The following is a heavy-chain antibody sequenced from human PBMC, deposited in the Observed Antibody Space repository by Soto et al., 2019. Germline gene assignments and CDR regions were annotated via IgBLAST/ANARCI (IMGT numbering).Heavy chain of an antibody. CDR2: TSGKTGNT. D-gene: IGHD2-15*01. V-gene: IGHV1-18*04. CDR3: ARVSSTIVVVPDYGMDV. CDR1: GYTFISHG. J-gene: IGHJ6*02. Sequence: QVQLVQSGVEVKKPGASVKVSCKASGYTFISHGISWVRQAPGHGLEWMGWTSGKTGNTNYAQKLQGRVTLTTDTSTSTAYMELRSLRSDDTAVYYCARVSSTIVVVPDYGMDVWGQGTTVTVSS.